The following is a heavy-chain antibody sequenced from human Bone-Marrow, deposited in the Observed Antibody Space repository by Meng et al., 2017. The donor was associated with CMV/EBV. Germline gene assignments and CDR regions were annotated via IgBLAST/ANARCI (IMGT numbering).Heavy chain of an antibody. V-gene: IGHV3-30*04. J-gene: IGHJ6*02. Sequence: GESLRLSCAASGFTFSSYAMHWVRQAPGKGLEWVAVISYDGSNKYYADSVKGRFTISRDNSKNTLYLQMNSLRAEDTAVYYCAREIPDSSGYYYRYDYYYGMDVWGQGTTLTVS. CDR3: AREIPDSSGYYYRYDYYYGMDV. CDR1: GFTFSSYA. CDR2: ISYDGSNK. D-gene: IGHD3-22*01.